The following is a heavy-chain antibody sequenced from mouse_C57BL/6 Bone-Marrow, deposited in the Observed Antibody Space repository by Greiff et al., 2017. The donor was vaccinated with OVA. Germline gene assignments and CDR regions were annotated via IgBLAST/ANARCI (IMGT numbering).Heavy chain of an antibody. Sequence: VQLQQSGAELVKPGASVKMSCKASGYTFTSYWITWVKQRPGQGLEWIGEIYPGSGRTNYNEKFKCKDTLTVDTTSSTTYMQLSSLTSEDSAVYYSAIPDSSTSYAMDYWGRGTSVTVSS. CDR2: IYPGSGRT. CDR3: AIPDSSTSYAMDY. J-gene: IGHJ4*01. CDR1: GYTFTSYW. D-gene: IGHD1-1*01. V-gene: IGHV1-55*01.